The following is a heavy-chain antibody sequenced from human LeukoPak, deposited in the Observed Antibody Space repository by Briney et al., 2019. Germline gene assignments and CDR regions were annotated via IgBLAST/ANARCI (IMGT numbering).Heavy chain of an antibody. CDR3: ARGFGGVIAH. CDR1: EFIFSNYW. J-gene: IGHJ5*02. CDR2: IESDGSI. V-gene: IGHV3-74*01. Sequence: GGSLRLSCAASEFIFSNYWMHWIRQAPGKGLVWVSRIESDGSISYADSVKGRFTISRDNAKNTLYLQMNSLRAEDTAVYYCARGFGGVIAHWGQGTLVTVSS. D-gene: IGHD3-16*01.